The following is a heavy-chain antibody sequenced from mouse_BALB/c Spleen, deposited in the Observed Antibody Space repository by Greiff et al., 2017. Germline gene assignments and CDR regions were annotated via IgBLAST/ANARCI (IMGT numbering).Heavy chain of an antibody. CDR3: TRPPYYRYDVGSAMDY. CDR1: GYTFTSYY. D-gene: IGHD2-14*01. J-gene: IGHJ4*01. V-gene: IGHV1S81*02. Sequence: QVQLQQSGAELVKPGASVKLSCKASGYTFTSYYMYWVKQRPGQGLEWIGEINPSNGGTNFNGKFKSKATLTVDKSSSTAYMQLSSLTSEDSAVYYCTRPPYYRYDVGSAMDYWGQGTSVTVSS. CDR2: INPSNGGT.